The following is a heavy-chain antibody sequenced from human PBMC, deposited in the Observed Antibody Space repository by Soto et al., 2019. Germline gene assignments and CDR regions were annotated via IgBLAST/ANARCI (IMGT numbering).Heavy chain of an antibody. Sequence: PGGSLRLSCAASAFTFKNHWMHWVRQVPGKGPVWVSRINGDGSFTSYADAVKGRFTISRDNAKNTLSLQMNSLRAEDTAVYYCAKPHSSAYYYFDYWGQGTLVTVSS. J-gene: IGHJ4*02. CDR3: AKPHSSAYYYFDY. CDR1: AFTFKNHW. V-gene: IGHV3-74*01. CDR2: INGDGSFT. D-gene: IGHD6-19*01.